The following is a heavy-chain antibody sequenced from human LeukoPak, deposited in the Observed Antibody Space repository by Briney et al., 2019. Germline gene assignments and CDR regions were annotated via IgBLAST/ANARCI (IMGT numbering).Heavy chain of an antibody. CDR1: GYTFTGYY. Sequence: ASVKVSCKASGYTFTGYYMHWVRQAPGQGLEWMGWINPNSGGTNYAQKFRGRVTMTRDTSISTAYMELSRLRSDDTAVYYCARETRVTYYGSGSCPFDYWGQGTLVTVSS. D-gene: IGHD3-10*01. CDR3: ARETRVTYYGSGSCPFDY. V-gene: IGHV1-2*02. CDR2: INPNSGGT. J-gene: IGHJ4*02.